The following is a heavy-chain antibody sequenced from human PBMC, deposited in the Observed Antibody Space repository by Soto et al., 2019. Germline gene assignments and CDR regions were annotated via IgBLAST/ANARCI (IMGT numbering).Heavy chain of an antibody. CDR3: PTEKSGYYDY. D-gene: IGHD3-3*01. J-gene: IGHJ4*02. V-gene: IGHV1-8*01. Sequence: QVQLVQSGAEVKKPGASVKVSCKASGYTFTSYDINWVRQATGQGLEWMGWMNPNSGNTGYAQKFQGRVTMTRNTSISTAYMALSCLRTEDTSVFYCPTEKSGYYDYLGQGTLVTVSS. CDR2: MNPNSGNT. CDR1: GYTFTSYD.